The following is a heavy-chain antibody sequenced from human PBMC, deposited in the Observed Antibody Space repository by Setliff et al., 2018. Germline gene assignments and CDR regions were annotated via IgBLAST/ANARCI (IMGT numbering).Heavy chain of an antibody. J-gene: IGHJ4*02. CDR2: INGVGTIT. Sequence: GGSLRLSCAASGFTFSNYWMYWVRQVPGKGLVWVSRINGVGTITHYADSVKGRFTIFRDGSKNTLYLQMTSLRVEDTAVYYCAKPQVELRWGFESWGQGTLVTVSS. D-gene: IGHD1-7*01. CDR1: GFTFSNYW. CDR3: AKPQVELRWGFES. V-gene: IGHV3-74*01.